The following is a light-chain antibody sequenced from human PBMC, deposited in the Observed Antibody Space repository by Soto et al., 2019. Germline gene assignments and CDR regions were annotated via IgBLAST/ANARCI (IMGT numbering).Light chain of an antibody. J-gene: IGKJ1*01. V-gene: IGKV3-15*01. Sequence: ETVMMQSPATLSVSPGERATLSCRASQSVNSNLAWYQQKSGQAPRLLIYGASTRATGIPVRFSGSGSGTEFTLTISSLQSEDSAVYYCQQYTYWPWTLGQGTKVEIK. CDR1: QSVNSN. CDR3: QQYTYWPWT. CDR2: GAS.